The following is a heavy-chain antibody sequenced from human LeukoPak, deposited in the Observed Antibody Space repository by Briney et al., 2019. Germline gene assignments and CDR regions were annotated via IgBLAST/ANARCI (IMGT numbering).Heavy chain of an antibody. CDR1: GFTFSSYA. J-gene: IGHJ4*02. CDR2: ICVRTGST. V-gene: IGHV3-23*01. CDR3: AKGNWDKLEVFDY. Sequence: GGSLRLSCAASGFTFSSYAMSWVRQAPGKGLKWVSTICVRTGSTYYADSVKGRFTISRDNSKDTLSLLMNSLRAEDTAIYYCAKGNWDKLEVFDYWGQGTLVTVSS. D-gene: IGHD1/OR15-1a*01.